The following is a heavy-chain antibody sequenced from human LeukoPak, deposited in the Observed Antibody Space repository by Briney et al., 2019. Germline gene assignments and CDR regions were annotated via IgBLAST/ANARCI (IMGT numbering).Heavy chain of an antibody. D-gene: IGHD3-3*01. CDR2: INPSGGST. J-gene: IGHJ4*02. Sequence: GASVKVSCKACGYTFTSYYMHWVRQAPGQGLEWMGIINPSGGSTSYAQKFQGRVTMTRDMSTSTVYMELSRLRSEDTAVYYCARSSGGALLRFLEWLPYFDYWGQGTLVTVSS. CDR1: GYTFTSYY. V-gene: IGHV1-46*01. CDR3: ARSSGGALLRFLEWLPYFDY.